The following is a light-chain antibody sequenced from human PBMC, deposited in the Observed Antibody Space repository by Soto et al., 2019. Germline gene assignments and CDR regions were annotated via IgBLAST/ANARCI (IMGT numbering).Light chain of an antibody. Sequence: NFMLTQPHSVSESPGKTVTISCTRSSGSIASNYVQWYQQRPGSAPTTVIYEDNQRPSGVPDRFSGSKSGTSASLAISGLQSEDEADYYCAAWDDSLNGQVFGGGTKLTVL. J-gene: IGLJ3*02. CDR3: AAWDDSLNGQV. CDR1: SGSIASNY. CDR2: EDN. V-gene: IGLV6-57*04.